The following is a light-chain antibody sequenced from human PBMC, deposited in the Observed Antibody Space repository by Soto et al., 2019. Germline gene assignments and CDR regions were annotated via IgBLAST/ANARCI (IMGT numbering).Light chain of an antibody. CDR3: QHYDNLPLP. Sequence: DIQMTQSPSSLSAHVGYRVTIICQASQDIKNYLNWYQQKSGKAPKLLIYDASDLETGVPSRFSGSGSGTDFTFTINSLQPEDIATYYCQHYDNLPLPFGGGTKVDIK. V-gene: IGKV1-33*01. J-gene: IGKJ4*01. CDR2: DAS. CDR1: QDIKNY.